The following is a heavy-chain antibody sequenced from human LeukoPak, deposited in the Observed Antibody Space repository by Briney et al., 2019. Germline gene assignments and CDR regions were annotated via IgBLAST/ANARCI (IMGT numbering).Heavy chain of an antibody. CDR2: IYTSGST. CDR1: GGSISSYY. Sequence: SETLSLTCTVSGGSISSYYWSWIRQPAGKGLEWIGRIYTSGSTNYNPSLKSRVTMSVDTSKNQFSLKLSSVTAADTAVYYCARGMYYYGSGVYHFDYWGQGTLVTVPS. D-gene: IGHD3-10*01. CDR3: ARGMYYYGSGVYHFDY. J-gene: IGHJ4*02. V-gene: IGHV4-4*07.